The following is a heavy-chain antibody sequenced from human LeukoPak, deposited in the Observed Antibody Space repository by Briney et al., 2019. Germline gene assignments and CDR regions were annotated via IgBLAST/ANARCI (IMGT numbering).Heavy chain of an antibody. CDR1: GGSISSGSYY. Sequence: SETLSLTCTVSGGSISSGSYYWSWIRQPPGKGLEWIGEINHSGSTNYNPSLKSRVTISVDTSKNQFSLKLSSVTAADTAVYYCARSCVSMVRGTDVYYMDVWGKGTTVTVSS. J-gene: IGHJ6*03. CDR3: ARSCVSMVRGTDVYYMDV. V-gene: IGHV4-39*07. CDR2: INHSGST. D-gene: IGHD3-10*01.